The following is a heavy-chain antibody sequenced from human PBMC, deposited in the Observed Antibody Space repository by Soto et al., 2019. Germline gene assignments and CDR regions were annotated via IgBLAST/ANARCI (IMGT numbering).Heavy chain of an antibody. CDR1: GFTFSSYS. D-gene: IGHD6-19*01. J-gene: IGHJ4*02. V-gene: IGHV3-21*01. Sequence: EVQLVESGGGLVKPGGSLRLSCVASGFTFSSYSMNWVRQAPGKGLEWVSSISSSSSYIYYADSVKGRFTISRDNAKNSLYLQMNSLRAEDTAVYYCARDGMQWLAHIDYWGQGTLVTVSS. CDR2: ISSSSSYI. CDR3: ARDGMQWLAHIDY.